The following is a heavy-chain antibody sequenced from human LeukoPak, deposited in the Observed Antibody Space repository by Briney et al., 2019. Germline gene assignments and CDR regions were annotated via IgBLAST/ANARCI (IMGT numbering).Heavy chain of an antibody. V-gene: IGHV4-39*01. J-gene: IGHJ3*02. CDR3: ASPSKLVISRGGFDI. CDR2: IYFSET. D-gene: IGHD3-22*01. Sequence: SETLSLTCTVSGGSSSDTTYYWTWIRQPPGKGLEWIASIYFSETKYNPSLKSRVTISGDTSKDQCSLKLSSVTAADTAVYYWASPSKLVISRGGFDIWGQGTVVTVSA. CDR1: GGSSSDTTYY.